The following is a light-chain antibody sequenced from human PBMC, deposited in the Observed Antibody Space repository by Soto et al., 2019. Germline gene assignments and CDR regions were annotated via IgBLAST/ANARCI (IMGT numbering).Light chain of an antibody. Sequence: DIQMTQSPSSVSASVGDRVTITCRASQDISVWLAWYQQKPGKAPKLLIYAASNLQTGVPSRFSGSGSGTDFTLSIHSLQPEDFATYSCQQANSFPRTFGPGTKVDIK. V-gene: IGKV1D-12*01. J-gene: IGKJ3*01. CDR3: QQANSFPRT. CDR2: AAS. CDR1: QDISVW.